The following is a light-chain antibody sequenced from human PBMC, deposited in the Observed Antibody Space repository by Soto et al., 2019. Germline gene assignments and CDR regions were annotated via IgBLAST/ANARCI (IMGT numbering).Light chain of an antibody. CDR2: DVN. CDR3: SSYTSSNTLV. Sequence: QSVLTQPASVSGSPGQSITISCTGTSSDVGGYNYVYWYEQHPGKAPKLMIYDVNNRPSGISNRFSGSKSGNTASLTISGLQAEDEADYYCSSYTSSNTLVFGGGTKVTVL. V-gene: IGLV2-14*01. CDR1: SSDVGGYNY. J-gene: IGLJ2*01.